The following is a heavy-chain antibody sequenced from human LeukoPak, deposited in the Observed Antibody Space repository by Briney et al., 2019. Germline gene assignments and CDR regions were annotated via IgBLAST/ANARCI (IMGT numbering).Heavy chain of an antibody. CDR3: AKDYYYDSSGYLIPRYFDY. J-gene: IGHJ4*02. CDR1: GFTFSSYA. Sequence: GGSLRLSCAASGFTFSSYAMSWVRQAPGKGLEWVSAISGSGGSTYYADSVKGRFTISRDNSKNTLYLQMNSPRAEDTAVYYCAKDYYYDSSGYLIPRYFDYWGQGTLVTVSS. CDR2: ISGSGGST. D-gene: IGHD3-22*01. V-gene: IGHV3-23*01.